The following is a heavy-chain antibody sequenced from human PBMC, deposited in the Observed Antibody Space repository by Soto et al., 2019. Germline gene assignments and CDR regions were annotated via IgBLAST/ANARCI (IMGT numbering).Heavy chain of an antibody. CDR3: ARDRLERRAPYFDY. V-gene: IGHV3-33*01. CDR2: IWYDGINK. D-gene: IGHD1-1*01. CDR1: GFTFSSYG. J-gene: IGHJ4*02. Sequence: GGSLRLSCAASGFTFSSYGMHWVRQAPGKGLEWVAVIWYDGINKYYADSVKGRFTISRDNSKNTLYLQMNSLRAEDTAVYYCARDRLERRAPYFDYWGQGTLVTVSS.